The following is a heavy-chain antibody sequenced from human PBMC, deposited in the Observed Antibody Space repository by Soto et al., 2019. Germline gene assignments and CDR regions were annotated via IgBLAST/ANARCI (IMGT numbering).Heavy chain of an antibody. CDR1: GGSFSGYY. CDR2: ISHSGST. J-gene: IGHJ4*02. V-gene: IGHV4-34*01. D-gene: IGHD6-19*01. CDR3: ARGGLLPDY. Sequence: PSETLSLTCAVYGGSFSGYYWSWIRQPPGKGLEWIGYISHSGSTYYNPSLKSRVTISVDRSKNQFSLKLSSVTAADTAVYYCARGGLLPDYWGQGTLVTVSS.